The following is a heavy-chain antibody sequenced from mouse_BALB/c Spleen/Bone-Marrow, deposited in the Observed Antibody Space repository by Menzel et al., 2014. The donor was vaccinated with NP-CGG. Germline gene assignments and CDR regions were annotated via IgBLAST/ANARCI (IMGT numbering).Heavy chain of an antibody. CDR2: INPSNDTP. V-gene: IGHV1S81*02. CDR1: GYTFTNYF. J-gene: IGHJ1*01. Sequence: VQLQQSGAELVKPGASVKLSCRVSGYTFTNYFLYWVKQRPGQGLEWIGEINPSNDTPNFNEKFKSKATLTVDKSSSTAYMQLSSLTSEDSAVYYCTRSGYYGYGWYFDVWGADTTVTVSS. CDR3: TRSGYYGYGWYFDV. D-gene: IGHD1-2*01.